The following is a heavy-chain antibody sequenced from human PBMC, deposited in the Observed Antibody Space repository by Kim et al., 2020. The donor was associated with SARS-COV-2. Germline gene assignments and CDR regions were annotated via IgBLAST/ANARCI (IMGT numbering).Heavy chain of an antibody. CDR1: GFTFGDYA. CDR2: IRSKAYGGTT. CDR3: TRALAGCSSTSCFQQEPNAFDI. Sequence: GGSLRLSCTASGFTFGDYAMSWFRQAPGKGLEWVGFIRSKAYGGTTEYAASVKGRFTISRDDSKSIAYLQMNSLKTEDTAVYYCTRALAGCSSTSCFQQEPNAFDIWGQGTMVTVSS. D-gene: IGHD2-2*01. V-gene: IGHV3-49*03. J-gene: IGHJ3*02.